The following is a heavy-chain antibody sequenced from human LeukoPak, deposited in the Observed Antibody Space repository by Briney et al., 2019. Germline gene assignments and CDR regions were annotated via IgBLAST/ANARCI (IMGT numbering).Heavy chain of an antibody. Sequence: SETLSLTCTVSGGSISSSSYYWGWIRQPPGKGLEWIGSIYYSGSTYYNPSLKSRVTISVDTSKNQFSLKLTSVTAADTAVYYCARDWDDVGWYFDYWGQGTLVTVSS. J-gene: IGHJ4*02. CDR1: GGSISSSSYY. V-gene: IGHV4-39*07. CDR3: ARDWDDVGWYFDY. D-gene: IGHD1-1*01. CDR2: IYYSGST.